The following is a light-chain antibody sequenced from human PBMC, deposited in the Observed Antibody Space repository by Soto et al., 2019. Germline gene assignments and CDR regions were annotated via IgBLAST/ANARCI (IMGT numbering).Light chain of an antibody. V-gene: IGLV2-23*01. J-gene: IGLJ3*02. Sequence: QSALTQPASVSGSPGQSITISCTGSSSEALNHDVVSWYQHHPGQVPKLIIYEGNKRPSGVSRRFSASRSGNMASLTISGLQAEDEADYYCCSYVYTNSWAFGGGTKLTVL. CDR1: SSEALNHDV. CDR3: CSYVYTNSWA. CDR2: EGN.